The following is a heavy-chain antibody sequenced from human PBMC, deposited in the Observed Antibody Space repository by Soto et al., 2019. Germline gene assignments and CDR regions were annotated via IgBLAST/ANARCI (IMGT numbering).Heavy chain of an antibody. CDR2: ISYDGSNK. D-gene: IGHD3-3*01. V-gene: IGHV3-30-3*01. CDR1: GVTFSSYA. CDR3: ARDHSETYYDFWSGYYGMDV. J-gene: IGHJ6*02. Sequence: GGSLRLSCAASGVTFSSYAMHWVRQAPGKGLEWVAVISYDGSNKYYADSVKGRFTISRDNPKNTLYLQMNSLRAEDTAVYYCARDHSETYYDFWSGYYGMDVWGQGTTVTVSS.